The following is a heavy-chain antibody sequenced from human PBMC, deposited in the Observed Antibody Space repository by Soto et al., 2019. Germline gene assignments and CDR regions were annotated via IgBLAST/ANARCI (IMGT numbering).Heavy chain of an antibody. CDR1: GFSLSTSGVV. CDR2: IYWDDDK. J-gene: IGHJ5*02. D-gene: IGHD3-22*01. V-gene: IGHV2-5*02. Sequence: QITLKESGPTLVKPTQTLTLTCTFSGFSLSTSGVVVGWIRQPPGTALEWLSLIYWDDDKRYSPSLKSGLTITKATSKKQVVLTMTNMDHVDTATYYCAHRISDYYDSSGFFVWFDPWGQGTLVTVSS. CDR3: AHRISDYYDSSGFFVWFDP.